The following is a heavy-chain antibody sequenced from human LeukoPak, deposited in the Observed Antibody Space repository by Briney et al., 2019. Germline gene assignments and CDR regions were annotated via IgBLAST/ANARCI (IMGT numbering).Heavy chain of an antibody. D-gene: IGHD2-2*01. V-gene: IGHV3-21*01. Sequence: GGSLRLPCAASGFTFSSYRMNWVRQAPGKGLEWVSSISSSSTNYIYYADSVKGRFIISGDNAKNSLYLQMNSLRAEDTAVYYCARDNGVGGYCSSTSCSHAFDIWGQGTVVTVSS. CDR1: GFTFSSYR. CDR3: ARDNGVGGYCSSTSCSHAFDI. J-gene: IGHJ3*02. CDR2: ISSSSTNYI.